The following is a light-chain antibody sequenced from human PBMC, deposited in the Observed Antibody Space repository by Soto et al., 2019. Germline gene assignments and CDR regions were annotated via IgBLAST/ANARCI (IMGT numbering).Light chain of an antibody. J-gene: IGLJ2*01. V-gene: IGLV2-11*01. CDR3: CSYAGSRVV. Sequence: QSALTQPRSVSGSPGQSVTISCTGTSSDVGGYNYVSWYQQHPGKAPKLMIYDVSKRPSGVPDRFSGSKSGNTASLTISGLQAEDEADYYCCSYAGSRVVFGGGTKLTGL. CDR2: DVS. CDR1: SSDVGGYNY.